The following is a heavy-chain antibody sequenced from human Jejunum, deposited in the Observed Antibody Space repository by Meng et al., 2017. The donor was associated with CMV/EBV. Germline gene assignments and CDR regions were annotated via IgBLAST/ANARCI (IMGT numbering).Heavy chain of an antibody. CDR3: ASLRRDCSSTGCHWYFDY. Sequence: SGSYYWSWIRQPPGKGLEWIGYIFYSGNTNYNPSLKSRVTISVDTSNNQFSLKLSSVTAADTAMYYCASLRRDCSSTGCHWYFDYWGQGTLVTVSS. V-gene: IGHV4-61*01. J-gene: IGHJ4*02. D-gene: IGHD2-2*01. CDR2: IFYSGNT. CDR1: SGSYY.